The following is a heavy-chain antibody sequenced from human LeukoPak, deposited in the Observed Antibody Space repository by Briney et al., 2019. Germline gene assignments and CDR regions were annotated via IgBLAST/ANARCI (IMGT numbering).Heavy chain of an antibody. D-gene: IGHD3-22*01. CDR3: ARDSRKAGYYSEF. J-gene: IGHJ4*02. V-gene: IGHV3-21*01. CDR1: GFRFDTHD. Sequence: GGALRLSCADSGFRFDTHDLIWVRHAPGKGLECVAYISRTSTYIYYEDSVKGRFTISRDNAKNLVHLQMNSLRAEDTAVYFCARDSRKAGYYSEFWGQGTVVTVSS. CDR2: ISRTSTYI.